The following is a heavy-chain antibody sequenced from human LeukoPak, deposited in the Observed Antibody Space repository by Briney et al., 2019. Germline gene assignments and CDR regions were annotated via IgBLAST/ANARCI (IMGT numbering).Heavy chain of an antibody. Sequence: PGGSLRLSCTASGFTFGDYAMSWVRQAPGKGLEWVGFIRSKAYGGTTEYAASVKGRFTISRDDSKSIAYLQMNSLRAEDTAVYYCARPDYYGSGRFDPWGQGTLVTVSS. CDR3: ARPDYYGSGRFDP. CDR1: GFTFGDYA. CDR2: IRSKAYGGTT. V-gene: IGHV3-49*04. J-gene: IGHJ5*02. D-gene: IGHD3-10*01.